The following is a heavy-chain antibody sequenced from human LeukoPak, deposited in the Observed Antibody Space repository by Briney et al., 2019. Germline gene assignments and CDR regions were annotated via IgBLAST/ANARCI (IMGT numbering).Heavy chain of an antibody. CDR3: ARIGFKGDCSGGSCRAPPDY. J-gene: IGHJ4*02. D-gene: IGHD2-15*01. Sequence: GGSLRLSCAAPGFTFSSYEMNWVRQAPGKGLEWVSYISSSGSTIYYADSVKGRFTISRDNAKNSLYLQMNSLRAEDTAVYYCARIGFKGDCSGGSCRAPPDYWGQGTLVTVSS. CDR1: GFTFSSYE. CDR2: ISSSGSTI. V-gene: IGHV3-48*03.